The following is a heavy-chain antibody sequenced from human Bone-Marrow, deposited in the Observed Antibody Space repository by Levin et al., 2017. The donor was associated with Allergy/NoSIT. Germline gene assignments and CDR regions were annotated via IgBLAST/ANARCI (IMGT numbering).Heavy chain of an antibody. J-gene: IGHJ4*02. D-gene: IGHD1-26*01. V-gene: IGHV3-7*01. CDR3: VRDAWESGPDLDH. CDR1: GFTFSSYW. CDR2: IKQDGSQK. Sequence: RTGGSLRLSCVASGFTFSSYWMGWVRQAPGKGLEWVANIKQDGSQKHYDVSMKGRFTISRDNAENSVYLQINSLRAEDTAVYYCVRDAWESGPDLDHWGQGTLVTVSS.